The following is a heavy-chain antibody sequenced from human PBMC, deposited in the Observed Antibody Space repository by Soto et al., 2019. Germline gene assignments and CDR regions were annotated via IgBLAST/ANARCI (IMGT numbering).Heavy chain of an antibody. Sequence: PGESLKISCEASGYPFTTYWIGWVRQMPGKGLEWMGIIYPGDSDTRYSPSFQGQVTISADKSISTAYLQWSSLKASDTVMYYCARHVGSSSWYYFDYWGQGTLVTVSS. CDR1: GYPFTTYW. D-gene: IGHD6-13*01. V-gene: IGHV5-51*01. CDR2: IYPGDSDT. J-gene: IGHJ4*02. CDR3: ARHVGSSSWYYFDY.